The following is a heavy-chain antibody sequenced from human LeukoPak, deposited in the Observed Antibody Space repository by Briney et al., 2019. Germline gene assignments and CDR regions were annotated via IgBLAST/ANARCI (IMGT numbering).Heavy chain of an antibody. CDR3: ARLGYSSGAYYFDY. CDR1: GFTFSSYE. V-gene: IGHV3-48*03. CDR2: ISSSGSTI. D-gene: IGHD5-18*01. Sequence: GGSLRLSCAASGFTFSSYEMNWVRQAPGKGLEWVSYISSSGSTIYYADSVKGRFTISRDNAKNSLYLQMNSLRAEDTAVYYCARLGYSSGAYYFDYWGQGTLVTVSS. J-gene: IGHJ4*02.